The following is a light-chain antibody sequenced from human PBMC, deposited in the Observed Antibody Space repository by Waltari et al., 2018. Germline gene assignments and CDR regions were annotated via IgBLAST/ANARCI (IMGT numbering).Light chain of an antibody. CDR1: SGHSTNI. CDR2: VPSDGSQ. V-gene: IGLV4-69*01. J-gene: IGLJ3*02. Sequence: QLVLTQSPSASASLGASVKPTCTLSSGHSTNIIACLQQQPEKGPRYLMNVPSDGSQNKGDEIPDRFSGSASGAERYLTISSVQSEDEADYYCQTGGHGTWVFGGGTTLTVL. CDR3: QTGGHGTWV.